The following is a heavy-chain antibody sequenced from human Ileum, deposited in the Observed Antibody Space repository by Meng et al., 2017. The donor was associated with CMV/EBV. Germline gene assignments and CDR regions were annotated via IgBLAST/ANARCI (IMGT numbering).Heavy chain of an antibody. V-gene: IGHV4-39*07. Sequence: LPESGPGWVKPSATPALTCTVSGGYISSSSYYWGWIRQPPGKGLEWIGSIYYSGSTYYNPSLKSRVTISVDTSKNQFSLKLSSVTAADTAVYYCARDKKYYYDSSGPSFDPWGQGTLVTVSS. CDR2: IYYSGST. CDR1: GGYISSSSYY. CDR3: ARDKKYYYDSSGPSFDP. D-gene: IGHD3-22*01. J-gene: IGHJ5*02.